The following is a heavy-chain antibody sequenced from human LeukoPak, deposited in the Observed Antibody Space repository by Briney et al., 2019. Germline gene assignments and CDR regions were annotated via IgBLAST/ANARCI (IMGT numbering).Heavy chain of an antibody. V-gene: IGHV3-11*03. CDR1: GIPFSDYY. D-gene: IGHD6-13*01. Sequence: GGSLRLACVVSGIPFSDYYMNWIRQAPGKGLEWISYISSTSSYTDYADSVKGRFTISRDNAQNALFLQMNSLRVEDTAVYYCAAGTAADYWGQGTRVAVSS. CDR2: ISSTSSYT. J-gene: IGHJ4*02. CDR3: AAGTAADY.